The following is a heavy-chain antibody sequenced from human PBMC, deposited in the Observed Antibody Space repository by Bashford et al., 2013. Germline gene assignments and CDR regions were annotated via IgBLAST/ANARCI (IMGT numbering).Heavy chain of an antibody. CDR2: IYPGDSDT. J-gene: IGHJ3*02. Sequence: WVRQMPGKAGVDGIIYPGDSDTRYSPSFQGQVTISADKSISTAYLQWSSLKASDTAMYYCARRIAPNFAFDIWGQGTMVTVSS. V-gene: IGHV5-51*01. CDR3: ARRIAPNFAFDI. D-gene: IGHD6-13*01.